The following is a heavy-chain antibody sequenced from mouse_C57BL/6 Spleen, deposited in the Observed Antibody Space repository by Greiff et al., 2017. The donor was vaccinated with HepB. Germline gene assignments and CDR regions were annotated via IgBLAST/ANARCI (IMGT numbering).Heavy chain of an antibody. V-gene: IGHV2-9-1*01. CDR1: GFSLTSYA. J-gene: IGHJ2*01. D-gene: IGHD1-1*01. Sequence: VQLQESGPGLVAPSQRLSITCTVSGFSLTSYAISWVRQPPGKGLEWLGVIWTGGGTNYNSALKSRLSISKDNSKSQVFLKMNSLQTDDTARYYCARKTLDYYGSSSYYFDYWGQGTTLTVSS. CDR2: IWTGGGT. CDR3: ARKTLDYYGSSSYYFDY.